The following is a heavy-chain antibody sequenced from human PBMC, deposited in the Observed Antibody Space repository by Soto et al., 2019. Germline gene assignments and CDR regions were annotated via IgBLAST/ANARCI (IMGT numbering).Heavy chain of an antibody. CDR3: ARGVIVQLLVLTPYYYYGMDV. J-gene: IGHJ6*02. D-gene: IGHD2-2*01. CDR2: INHSGST. V-gene: IGHV4-34*01. CDR1: GGSFSGYY. Sequence: SETLSLTCAVYGGSFSGYYWSWIRQPPGKGLEWIGEINHSGSTNYNPSLKSRVTISVDTSKNQFSLKLSSVTAADTAVYYCARGVIVQLLVLTPYYYYGMDVWGQGXTVTVSS.